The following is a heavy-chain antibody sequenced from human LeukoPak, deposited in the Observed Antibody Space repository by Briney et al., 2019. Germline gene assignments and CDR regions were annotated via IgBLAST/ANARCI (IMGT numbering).Heavy chain of an antibody. CDR3: AREVRSGYYYDSSFAWFDP. CDR1: GYTFTSYY. CDR2: INPSGGST. J-gene: IGHJ5*02. D-gene: IGHD3-22*01. V-gene: IGHV1-46*01. Sequence: ASVKASCKASGYTFTSYYMHWVRQAPGQGLEWMGIINPSGGSTSYAQKFQGRVTMTRDTSTSTVYMELSSLRSEDTAVYYCAREVRSGYYYDSSFAWFDPWGQGTLVTVSS.